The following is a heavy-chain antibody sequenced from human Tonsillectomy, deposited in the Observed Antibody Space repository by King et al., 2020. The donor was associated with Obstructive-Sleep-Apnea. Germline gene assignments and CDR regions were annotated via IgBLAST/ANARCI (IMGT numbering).Heavy chain of an antibody. CDR3: ASAAMRAPAFDY. J-gene: IGHJ4*02. CDR1: GFTFSSYC. Sequence: QVQLVESGGGVVQPGRSLRLSCAASGFTFSSYCMHWVRQAPGKGLEWVARMSYDGHNKFYADSVKGRFTISRETAKKTLYLQMSRLRAEDTGVYYCASAAMRAPAFDYWGQGTLVTVSS. V-gene: IGHV3-30*03. CDR2: MSYDGHNK. D-gene: IGHD2-2*01.